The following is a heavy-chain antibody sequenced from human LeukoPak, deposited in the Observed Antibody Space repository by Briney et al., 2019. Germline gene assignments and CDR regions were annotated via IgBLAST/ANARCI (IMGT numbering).Heavy chain of an antibody. D-gene: IGHD3-9*01. CDR2: IYYSGST. CDR3: ARDKAGYFDWLLHDAFDI. Sequence: PSETLSLTCTVSGGSISSSSYYWGWIPQPPGKGLEWIGSIYYSGSTYYNPSLKSRVTISVDTSKNQFSLKLSSVTAADTAVYYCARDKAGYFDWLLHDAFDIWGQGTMVTVSS. CDR1: GGSISSSSYY. J-gene: IGHJ3*02. V-gene: IGHV4-39*02.